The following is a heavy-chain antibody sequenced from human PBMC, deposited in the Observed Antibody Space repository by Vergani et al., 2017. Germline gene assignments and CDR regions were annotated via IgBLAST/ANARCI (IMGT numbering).Heavy chain of an antibody. V-gene: IGHV4-39*07. CDR3: ARVTVNPFTTGHTLYYFDY. D-gene: IGHD1-1*01. J-gene: IGHJ4*02. CDR2: IYQSGTT. Sequence: QLQLQESGPGLVKPSETLSLTCTVSGGSISSSSYYWGWIRQPPGKGLEWIGSIYQSGTTYYNPSLKSRVTISVDTSKNQFSLKLSSVTAADTAVYYCARVTVNPFTTGHTLYYFDYWGQGTLVTVSS. CDR1: GGSISSSSYY.